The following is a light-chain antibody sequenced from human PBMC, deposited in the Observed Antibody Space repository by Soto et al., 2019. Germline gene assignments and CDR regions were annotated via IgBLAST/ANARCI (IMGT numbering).Light chain of an antibody. V-gene: IGKV3-20*01. J-gene: IGKJ5*01. CDR2: GTF. Sequence: EIVLTQSPVTLSLSPGERATLSCRASQSLSNSYFAWYQHKPGQGPRLLIYGTFTRATGIPDRFSGSGSGTDFTLTINRLEPEDFAAYYCQQHETLITFGQGTRLEIK. CDR1: QSLSNSY. CDR3: QQHETLIT.